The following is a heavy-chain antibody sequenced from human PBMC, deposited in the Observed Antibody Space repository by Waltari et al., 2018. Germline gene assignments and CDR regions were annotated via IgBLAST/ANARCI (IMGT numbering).Heavy chain of an antibody. Sequence: EVQLLESGGGLVQPGGSLRLSCAASGFPFSKYAMTWVRPVPGKGLGRVSAISVSADVTYYADSVKGRFTISRDNSRNTLSLQMNSLRAEDTAIYYCAKSAPGEARVYVDWGQGTLVTVSS. CDR3: AKSAPGEARVYVD. J-gene: IGHJ4*02. CDR2: ISVSADVT. CDR1: GFPFSKYA. D-gene: IGHD6-13*01. V-gene: IGHV3-23*01.